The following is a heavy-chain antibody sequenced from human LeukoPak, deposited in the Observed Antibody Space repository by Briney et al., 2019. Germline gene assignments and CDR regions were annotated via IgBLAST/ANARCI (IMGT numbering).Heavy chain of an antibody. J-gene: IGHJ4*02. CDR2: ISSSSTYI. Sequence: GGSLRLSCAASGFSFSTSTVNWGRQAPGKGLEWVSSISSSSTYIYYADSVKGRFTISRDNAKDSLYLQMNSLRADDTAVYYCRGESSGGDYWGQGTLVTVSS. D-gene: IGHD6-19*01. CDR3: RGESSGGDY. V-gene: IGHV3-21*01. CDR1: GFSFSTST.